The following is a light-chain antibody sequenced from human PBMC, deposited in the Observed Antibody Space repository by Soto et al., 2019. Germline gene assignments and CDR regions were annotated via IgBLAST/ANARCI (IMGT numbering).Light chain of an antibody. CDR1: QSLSSPY. J-gene: IGKJ2*01. V-gene: IGKV3-20*01. Sequence: EIVLTQSPGTLSLSPGERATLSCRASQSLSSPYFAWYQQKPGQTLRLLIYGAANRAPGIPDRFSGSGSGTDFTLAITRLEPADFAVYYCQQYGSTPPTFGQGTKLEIK. CDR3: QQYGSTPPT. CDR2: GAA.